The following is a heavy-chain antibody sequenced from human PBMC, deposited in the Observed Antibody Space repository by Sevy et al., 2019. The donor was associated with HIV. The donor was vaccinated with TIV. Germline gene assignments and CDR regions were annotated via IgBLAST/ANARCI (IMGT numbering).Heavy chain of an antibody. V-gene: IGHV3-11*01. J-gene: IGHJ4*02. CDR2: INSWGTTI. CDR1: EFTFSVYY. Sequence: GGSLRLSCAASEFTFSVYYMTWIRQAPGKGLELVSYINSWGTTIYYADSVKGRFTISRDNANNSLYLQMNSLRAEDTAVYYCARKVLGPYFDHWGQGTLVTVSS. CDR3: ARKVLGPYFDH. D-gene: IGHD2-8*02.